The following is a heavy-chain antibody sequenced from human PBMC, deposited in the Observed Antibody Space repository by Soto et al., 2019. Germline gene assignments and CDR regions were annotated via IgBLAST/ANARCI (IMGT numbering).Heavy chain of an antibody. D-gene: IGHD3-9*01. CDR3: AKDRPDILTGTPFDY. V-gene: IGHV3-23*01. Sequence: GGSLRLSCEASGFTFSSYAMSWVRRAPGKGLEWVSAISGSGGSTYYADSVKGRFTISRDNSKNTLYLQMNSLRAEDTAVYYCAKDRPDILTGTPFDYWGQGTLVTVSS. CDR1: GFTFSSYA. CDR2: ISGSGGST. J-gene: IGHJ4*02.